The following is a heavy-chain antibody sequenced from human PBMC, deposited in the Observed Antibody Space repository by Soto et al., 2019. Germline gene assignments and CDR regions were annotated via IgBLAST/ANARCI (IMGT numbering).Heavy chain of an antibody. D-gene: IGHD3-10*01. J-gene: IGHJ4*02. CDR1: GFTFSDYY. Sequence: GGSLRLSCAASGFTFSDYYMSWVRQAPGKGLEWVSYISTSATSTHYADSVKGRFTISRDDAKNSLYLQMNSLRAEVTAVYYCARDYFYGSGSYSSYYFDYWGQGTLVTVSS. CDR2: ISTSATST. V-gene: IGHV3-11*01. CDR3: ARDYFYGSGSYSSYYFDY.